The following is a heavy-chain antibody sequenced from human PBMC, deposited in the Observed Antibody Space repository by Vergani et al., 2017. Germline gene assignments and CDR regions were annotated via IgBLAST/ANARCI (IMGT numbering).Heavy chain of an antibody. Sequence: QVQLQQWGGELLKPSETLSFTCVVTGGSFTSYHWTWIPHSPGEGLEWVGDIDHTGRPDYIPSLKSRLTMSVDKSRNQFSLTLNSVTATDTAIYFCARVNTETNGHLYYYYYMDVWGQGTAVTVS. CDR1: GGSFTSYH. CDR3: ARVNTETNGHLYYYYYMDV. CDR2: IDHTGRP. V-gene: IGHV4-34*01. J-gene: IGHJ6*03. D-gene: IGHD4-11*01.